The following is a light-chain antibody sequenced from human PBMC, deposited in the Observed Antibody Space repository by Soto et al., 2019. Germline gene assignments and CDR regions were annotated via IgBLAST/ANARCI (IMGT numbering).Light chain of an antibody. J-gene: IGKJ1*01. Sequence: IVLKQSPGTLSLYPGERATLSCRASQSVSSSYLAWYQQKPGQAPRLLIYGASSRATGIPDRFSGSGSGTDFTLTISRLEPEDFAVYYCQQYGSSSWTFGQGTKVDIK. CDR3: QQYGSSSWT. CDR2: GAS. V-gene: IGKV3-20*01. CDR1: QSVSSSY.